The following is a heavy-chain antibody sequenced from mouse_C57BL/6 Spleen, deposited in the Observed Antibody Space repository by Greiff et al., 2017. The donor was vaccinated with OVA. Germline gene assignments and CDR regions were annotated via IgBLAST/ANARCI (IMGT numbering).Heavy chain of an antibody. V-gene: IGHV14-2*01. CDR2: IDPEDGET. Sequence: DVKLQESGAELVKPGASVKLSCTASGFNIKDYYIHWVKQRTEQGLEWIGRIDPEDGETKYAPKFQGKATITADTSSNTAYLQLSSRTSEDTAVYYCALIYYDYDRDYFDYWGQGTTLTVSS. J-gene: IGHJ2*01. CDR3: ALIYYDYDRDYFDY. D-gene: IGHD2-4*01. CDR1: GFNIKDYY.